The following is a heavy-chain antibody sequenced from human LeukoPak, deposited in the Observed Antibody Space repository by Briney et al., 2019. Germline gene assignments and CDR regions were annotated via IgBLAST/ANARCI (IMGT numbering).Heavy chain of an antibody. J-gene: IGHJ4*02. V-gene: IGHV3-30*18. CDR3: AKRSAESSGYFDY. CDR1: GFIFNNYG. D-gene: IGHD6-19*01. Sequence: GGSLRLSCAASGFIFNNYGMQWVRQTPGKGLEWVTVISCDGTSQYYADSVKGRFTISRDNPKNTLYLQMNSLRAEDTAVYYCAKRSAESSGYFDYWGQGTLVTVSS. CDR2: ISCDGTSQ.